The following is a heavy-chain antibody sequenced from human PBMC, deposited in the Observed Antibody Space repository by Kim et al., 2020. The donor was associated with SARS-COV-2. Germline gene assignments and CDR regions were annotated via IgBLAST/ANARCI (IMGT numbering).Heavy chain of an antibody. V-gene: IGHV4-59*01. J-gene: IGHJ3*02. CDR3: ARAGTERVLVVYVINAFDI. D-gene: IGHD2-8*02. Sequence: SAVTISVDTSKNQFSLKLSSVTAADTAVYYCARAGTERVLVVYVINAFDIWGQGTMVTVSS.